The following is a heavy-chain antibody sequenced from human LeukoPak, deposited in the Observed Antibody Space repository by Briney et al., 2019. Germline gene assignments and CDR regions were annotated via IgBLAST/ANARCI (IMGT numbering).Heavy chain of an antibody. CDR2: ISYSDRI. V-gene: IGHV4-59*11. D-gene: IGHD2-15*01. CDR3: ARGAGWWDY. Sequence: SETLSLTCTVSGGPISSHYWSWIRQPPGEGLEWIGYISYSDRINYNPSLKSRVTLSLDTSKNQFSLTLTSVTAADTAVYYCARGAGWWDYWGQGTLVTVSS. J-gene: IGHJ4*02. CDR1: GGPISSHY.